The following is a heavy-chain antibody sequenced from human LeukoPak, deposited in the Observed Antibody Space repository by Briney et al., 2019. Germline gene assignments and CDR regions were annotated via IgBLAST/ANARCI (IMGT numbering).Heavy chain of an antibody. Sequence: GGSLRLSCAASGFTFSSYGMSWVRQAPGKGLEWVSAISGSGGSTYYADSVKGRFTISRDNSKNTLYLQMNSLRAEDTAVYYCAKVSGSSGWSDYWGQGTLVTVSS. D-gene: IGHD6-19*01. CDR2: ISGSGGST. V-gene: IGHV3-23*01. J-gene: IGHJ4*02. CDR1: GFTFSSYG. CDR3: AKVSGSSGWSDY.